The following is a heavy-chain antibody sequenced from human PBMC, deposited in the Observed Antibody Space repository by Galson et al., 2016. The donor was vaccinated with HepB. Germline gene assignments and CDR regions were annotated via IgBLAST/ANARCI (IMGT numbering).Heavy chain of an antibody. CDR3: AKERAGYNY. Sequence: QSGAEVKKPGESLKISCKTSGFNFSSDWIGWVRQVPGKGLEWMGIIYPVASNAAYSASFQGHVIISADKSISTAYLQWSSLKASDTAMYYCAKERAGYNYWGQGTLVTVSS. J-gene: IGHJ4*02. V-gene: IGHV5-51*01. D-gene: IGHD5-24*01. CDR1: GFNFSSDW. CDR2: IYPVASNA.